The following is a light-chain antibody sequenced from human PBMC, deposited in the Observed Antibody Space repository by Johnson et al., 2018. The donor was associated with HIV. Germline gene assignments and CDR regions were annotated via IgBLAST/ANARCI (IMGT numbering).Light chain of an antibody. J-gene: IGLJ1*01. CDR1: SSNIGNNY. CDR3: GTWDSSLSAEV. Sequence: QSVLTQPPSVSAAPRQKVTISCSGSSSNIGNNYVSWYQQLPGTAPKLLIYDNNKRPSGIPDRFSGSKSGTSATLGITGLQTGDEADYYCGTWDSSLSAEVVGTGTKVTVL. V-gene: IGLV1-51*01. CDR2: DNN.